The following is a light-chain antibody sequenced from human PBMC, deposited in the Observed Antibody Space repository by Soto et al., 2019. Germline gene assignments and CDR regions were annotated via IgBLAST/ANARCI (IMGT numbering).Light chain of an antibody. V-gene: IGLV1-47*01. CDR3: AAWDDSLSGVV. J-gene: IGLJ3*02. Sequence: QSVLTQPPSASGNPGQRVTISCSGSSSNIGSNYVYWYQQLPGTAPKLLIYRNNQRPSGVPDLFSGSKSGTSASLAISGLRSEDEANYYSAAWDDSLSGVVFGGGTKLTVL. CDR2: RNN. CDR1: SSNIGSNY.